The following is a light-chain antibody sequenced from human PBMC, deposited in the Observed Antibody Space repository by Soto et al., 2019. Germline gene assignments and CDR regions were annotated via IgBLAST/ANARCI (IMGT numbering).Light chain of an antibody. CDR1: QSISSY. V-gene: IGKV1-39*01. CDR3: QQSYSTPWT. CDR2: AAS. J-gene: IGKJ1*01. Sequence: DIQMTQSPSSLSASVGDRVTITCRACQSISSYLNWYQQKPGKAPKLLSYAASSLQSGVPSRFSGSGSGTDFTLTISSLQPEDFATYYCQQSYSTPWTFGQGTKVEIK.